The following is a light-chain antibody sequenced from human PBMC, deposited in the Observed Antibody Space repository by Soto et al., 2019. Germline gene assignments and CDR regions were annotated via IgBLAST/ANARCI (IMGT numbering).Light chain of an antibody. CDR2: DAS. V-gene: IGKV3-11*01. Sequence: EILITQSPATLYVSPGERAPLSCRASHSVRSSLAWYQQKPGQAPRLLIYDASNRETGIPARFSGSGSGTEFTLTISSLEPEDFAVYYCQQRSNWTLTFGQGTRLEIK. CDR1: HSVRSS. CDR3: QQRSNWTLT. J-gene: IGKJ5*01.